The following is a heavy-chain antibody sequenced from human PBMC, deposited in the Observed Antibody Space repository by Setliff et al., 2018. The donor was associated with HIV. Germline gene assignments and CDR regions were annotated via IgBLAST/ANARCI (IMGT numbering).Heavy chain of an antibody. CDR2: TFHTGYT. CDR3: ARSLWLGDIQH. V-gene: IGHV4-30-4*08. Sequence: SETLSLTCTVSGDSIRSGDYCWSWIRQSPEKGLEWIGYTFHTGYTYYNPSLKSRIIISVDLSKNQLSLELTSVTAADTAVYYCARSLWLGDIQHWGQGTLVTVSS. D-gene: IGHD2-21*01. CDR1: GDSIRSGDYC. J-gene: IGHJ1*01.